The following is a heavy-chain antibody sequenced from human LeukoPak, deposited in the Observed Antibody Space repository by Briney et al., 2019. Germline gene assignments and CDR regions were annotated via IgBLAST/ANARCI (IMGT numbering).Heavy chain of an antibody. D-gene: IGHD3-10*01. CDR1: GYSFTSYW. Sequence: GESLQISCKGSGYSFTSYWIGWVRQMPGKGLEWMGIIYPGDSDTRYSPSFQGQVTISADKSISTAYLQWSSLKASDTAMYYCAIRALYYYGSGSYYGNWFDPWGQGTLVTVSS. V-gene: IGHV5-51*01. J-gene: IGHJ5*02. CDR3: AIRALYYYGSGSYYGNWFDP. CDR2: IYPGDSDT.